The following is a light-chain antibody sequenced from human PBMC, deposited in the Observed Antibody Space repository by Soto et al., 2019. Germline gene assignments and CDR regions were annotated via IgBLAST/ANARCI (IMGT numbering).Light chain of an antibody. CDR1: SSDVGGYNY. V-gene: IGLV2-14*01. J-gene: IGLJ1*01. CDR2: NVS. Sequence: QSALTQPASVSGSPGQSITISCTGTSSDVGGYNYVSWYQQHPGKAPKLIIYNVSNRPSGVSNRFSGSRSGNTASLTISGLQAENEADYYCKSYTIGSIPIFVFGPGTRVTVL. CDR3: KSYTIGSIPIFV.